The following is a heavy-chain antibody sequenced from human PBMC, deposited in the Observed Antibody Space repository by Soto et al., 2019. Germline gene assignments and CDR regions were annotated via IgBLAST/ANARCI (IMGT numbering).Heavy chain of an antibody. CDR3: ATASGYDFWSGNFLGFGDKYNWFDP. D-gene: IGHD3-3*01. V-gene: IGHV3-74*01. J-gene: IGHJ5*02. CDR2: INSDGSST. Sequence: GGSLRLSCAASGFTFSSYWMHWVRQAPGKGLVWVSRINSDGSSTTYADSVKGRFTISRDNAKNTLYLQMNSLRAEDTAVYYCATASGYDFWSGNFLGFGDKYNWFDPWGQGTLVTVSS. CDR1: GFTFSSYW.